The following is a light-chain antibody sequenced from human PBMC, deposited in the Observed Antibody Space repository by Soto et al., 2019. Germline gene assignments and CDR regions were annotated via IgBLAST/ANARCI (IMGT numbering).Light chain of an antibody. J-gene: IGLJ2*01. V-gene: IGLV2-14*01. CDR2: EVS. CDR1: SSDVGGFNY. CDR3: SSYTSSSTPVI. Sequence: QSALTQPASVSGSPGQSITISCTGTSSDVGGFNYVSWYQQYPGKAPKLMIYEVSNRPSGLSNRFSGSKSGNTASLTISGLQAEDEADYYCSSYTSSSTPVIFGGGTKLTVL.